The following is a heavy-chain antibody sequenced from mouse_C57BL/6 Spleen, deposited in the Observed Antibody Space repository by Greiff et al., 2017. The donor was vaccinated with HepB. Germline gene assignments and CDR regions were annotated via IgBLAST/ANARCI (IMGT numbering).Heavy chain of an antibody. J-gene: IGHJ2*01. CDR3: ARDVGYYFDY. V-gene: IGHV5-16*01. Sequence: EVKLVESEGGLVQPGSSMKLSCTASGFTFSDYYMAWVRQVPEKGLEWVANINYDGSSTYYLDSLKSRFIISRDNAKNILYLQMSSLKSEDTATYYCARDVGYYFDYWGQGTTLTVSS. CDR2: INYDGSST. CDR1: GFTFSDYY.